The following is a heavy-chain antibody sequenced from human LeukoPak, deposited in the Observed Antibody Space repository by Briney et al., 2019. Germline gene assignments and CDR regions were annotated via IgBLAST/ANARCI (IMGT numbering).Heavy chain of an antibody. D-gene: IGHD3-3*01. CDR1: GYTFTGSY. V-gene: IGHV1-2*02. Sequence: GASVKVSSTPSGYTFTGSYMQWVRQAPGQGFQWMGWINPNSGGTNYAQKFQGRVTMTRDTSISTAYMELSMLRSDDTAVYYCARSTIFGVAPFDYWGQGTLVTVSS. CDR2: INPNSGGT. J-gene: IGHJ4*02. CDR3: ARSTIFGVAPFDY.